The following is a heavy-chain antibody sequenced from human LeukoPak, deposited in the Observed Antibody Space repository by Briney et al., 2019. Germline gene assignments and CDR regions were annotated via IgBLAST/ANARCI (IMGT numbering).Heavy chain of an antibody. CDR1: GGSISGLY. V-gene: IGHV4-4*07. CDR3: ARVLAYWYFDL. CDR2: IYTSGTT. J-gene: IGHJ2*01. Sequence: SETLSLTCTVSGGSISGLYWTWIRQPAGKGLGWIGRIYTSGTTNYNPSLKSRVTMSVDTSKNQFSLKLTSVTAADTAVYYCARVLAYWYFDLWGRGTLVTVSS.